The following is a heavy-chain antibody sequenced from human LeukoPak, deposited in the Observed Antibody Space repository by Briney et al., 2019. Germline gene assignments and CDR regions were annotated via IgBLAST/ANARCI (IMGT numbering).Heavy chain of an antibody. V-gene: IGHV1-3*01. J-gene: IGHJ3*02. CDR2: INAGNGNT. Sequence: ASVKGSCKASGYTFTSYAMHWVRQAPGQRLERMGWINAGNGNTKYSQKFQGRVTITRDTSASTAYMELSSLRSEDTAVYYCARAQDTAMIFHDAFDIWGQGTMVTVSS. CDR3: ARAQDTAMIFHDAFDI. D-gene: IGHD5-18*01. CDR1: GYTFTSYA.